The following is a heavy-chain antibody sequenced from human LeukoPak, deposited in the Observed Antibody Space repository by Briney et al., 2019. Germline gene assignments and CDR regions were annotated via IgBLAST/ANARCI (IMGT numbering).Heavy chain of an antibody. Sequence: SVKVSCKASGYTFTSYDINWVRQAPGQVLEWMGRIIPILGIANYAQKFQGRVTITADKSTSTAYMELSSLRSEDTAVYYCARVNGYGDYYFDYWGQGTLVTVSS. CDR2: IIPILGIA. CDR1: GYTFTSYD. V-gene: IGHV1-69*04. D-gene: IGHD4-17*01. J-gene: IGHJ4*02. CDR3: ARVNGYGDYYFDY.